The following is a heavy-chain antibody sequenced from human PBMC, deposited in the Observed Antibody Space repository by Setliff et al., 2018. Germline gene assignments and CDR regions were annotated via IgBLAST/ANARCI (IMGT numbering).Heavy chain of an antibody. D-gene: IGHD3-22*01. CDR3: TRGNFYYFDRTGRGPNWFDP. CDR1: GFAFTTYD. J-gene: IGHJ5*02. CDR2: ISHSNTYI. V-gene: IGHV3-21*01. Sequence: GSLRLSCAASGFAFTTYDMNWVRQAPGRGLEWVSSISHSNTYIYYADSVKGRFTISRDNATNSLYLQMTYLRAEDTAVYYCTRGNFYYFDRTGRGPNWFDPWGQGTLVTVSS.